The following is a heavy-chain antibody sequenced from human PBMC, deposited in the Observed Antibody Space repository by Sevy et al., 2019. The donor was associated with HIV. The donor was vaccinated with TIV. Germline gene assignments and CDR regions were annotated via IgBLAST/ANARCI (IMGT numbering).Heavy chain of an antibody. V-gene: IGHV3-49*03. CDR2: IRSKAYGGTT. CDR3: TRDNDILTGYRPFDY. J-gene: IGHJ4*02. D-gene: IGHD3-9*01. CDR1: GFTFGDYA. Sequence: GGSLRLSCTASGFTFGDYAMSWFRQAPGKGLEWVGFIRSKAYGGTTEYAASVKGRFTISRDDSKSMAYLQMNSLKTEDTAVYYCTRDNDILTGYRPFDYWGQGTLVTVSS.